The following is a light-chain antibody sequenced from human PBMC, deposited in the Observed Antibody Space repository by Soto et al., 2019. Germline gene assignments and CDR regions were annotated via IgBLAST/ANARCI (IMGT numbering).Light chain of an antibody. CDR2: DVT. CDR1: SSDVGGYNS. J-gene: IGLJ1*01. V-gene: IGLV2-14*01. Sequence: QSVLTQPASVSGSPGQSITISCTGTSSDVGGYNSVSWYRQDPGKAPKLMIYDVTNRPSGVSNRFSGSKSGNTASLTISGLQAQDEADYYCSSFTSSVTYVFGTRTKVTAL. CDR3: SSFTSSVTYV.